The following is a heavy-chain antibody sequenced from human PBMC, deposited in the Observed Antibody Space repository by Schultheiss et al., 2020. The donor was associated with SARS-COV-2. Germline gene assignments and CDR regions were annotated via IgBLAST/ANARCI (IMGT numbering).Heavy chain of an antibody. D-gene: IGHD4-17*01. V-gene: IGHV3-9*01. CDR2: ISWNSGSI. CDR3: ARSGLGTVHGMDV. CDR1: GFTFRSYA. J-gene: IGHJ6*02. Sequence: SLKISCTTSGFTFRSYAMHWVRQAPGKGLEWVSGISWNSGSIGYADSVKGRFTISRDNAKNSLYLQMNSLRAEDTALYYCARSGLGTVHGMDVWGQGTTVTVSS.